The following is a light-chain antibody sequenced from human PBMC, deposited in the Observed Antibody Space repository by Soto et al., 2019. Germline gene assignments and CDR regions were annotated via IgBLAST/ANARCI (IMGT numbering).Light chain of an antibody. Sequence: EIVLTQSPGTLSLSPGERATLSCRASQSVSSSYLAWYRQTSGEPPRLLINGASTRAAGVPDRFSSSGSWTEFALTIIRLEHEDVAVYYCHQYAKSSVTFGQGTKVEIK. J-gene: IGKJ2*01. CDR2: GAS. CDR1: QSVSSSY. V-gene: IGKV3-20*01. CDR3: HQYAKSSVT.